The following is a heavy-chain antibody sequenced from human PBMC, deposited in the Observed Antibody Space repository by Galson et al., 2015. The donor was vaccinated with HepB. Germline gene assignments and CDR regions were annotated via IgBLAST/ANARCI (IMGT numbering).Heavy chain of an antibody. CDR1: GFTFSSYS. Sequence: SLRLSCAVSGFTFSSYSMNWVRQAPGKGLEWVSYISSSSSTKYYADSVKGRFTISRDNAKNSLYLQMNSLRDEDTAVYYCARDQVNFYGSGSSYNPSHYYYYYGMDVWGQGTTVTVSS. J-gene: IGHJ6*02. CDR3: ARDQVNFYGSGSSYNPSHYYYYYGMDV. D-gene: IGHD3-10*01. CDR2: ISSSSSTK. V-gene: IGHV3-48*02.